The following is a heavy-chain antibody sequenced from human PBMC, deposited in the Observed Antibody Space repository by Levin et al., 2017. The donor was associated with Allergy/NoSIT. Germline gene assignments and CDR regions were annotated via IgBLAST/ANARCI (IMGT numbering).Heavy chain of an antibody. Sequence: TSSETLSLTCAVSGDSISSTSWWSWVRQAPGQGLEWIGEIYHDGTTHHNPSLKSRVTMSVDKSKNHFSLNVDSVTAADTAVYFCARVAVAGGFYFDHWGQGTLVSVSS. CDR1: GDSISSTSW. D-gene: IGHD6-19*01. V-gene: IGHV4-4*02. CDR2: IYHDGTT. CDR3: ARVAVAGGFYFDH. J-gene: IGHJ4*02.